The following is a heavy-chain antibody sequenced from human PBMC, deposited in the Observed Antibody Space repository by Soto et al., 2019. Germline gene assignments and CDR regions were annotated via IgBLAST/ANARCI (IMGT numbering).Heavy chain of an antibody. D-gene: IGHD2-15*01. CDR3: ARGRYCLTGRCFPNWFDS. Sequence: SETLSLTCSVSGDSISTVDYFWAWIRQPPGQALEYIGYIYKSTTTYYNPSFESRVAISLDTSKSQLSLNVTSVTAADTAVYFCARGRYCLTGRCFPNWFDSWGLGTPVTVSS. V-gene: IGHV4-30-4*01. J-gene: IGHJ5*01. CDR1: GDSISTVDYF. CDR2: IYKSTTT.